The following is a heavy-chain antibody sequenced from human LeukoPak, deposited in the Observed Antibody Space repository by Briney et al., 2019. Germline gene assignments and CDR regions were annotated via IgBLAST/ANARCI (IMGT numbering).Heavy chain of an antibody. CDR2: IYSGGGTST. J-gene: IGHJ4*02. V-gene: IGHV3-66*01. CDR3: ARAAAGGPFDS. Sequence: GGSLRLTCAASGLTLTSNYMSWVRQAPGKGLEWGSVIYSGGGTSTYYAASVKGRFTVSRDNSKDTLYLQLNSLRAEDTAVYYCARAAAGGPFDSWGQGTLVTVSS. CDR1: GLTLTSNY. D-gene: IGHD6-13*01.